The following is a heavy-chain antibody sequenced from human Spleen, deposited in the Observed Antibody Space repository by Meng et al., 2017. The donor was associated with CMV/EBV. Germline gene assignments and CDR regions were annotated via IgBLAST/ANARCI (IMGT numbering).Heavy chain of an antibody. CDR2: LNPNRGGT. CDR3: ARLLRPDYYYYGMDV. J-gene: IGHJ6*02. Sequence: ASVKVSCKASGYTFTGYYMHWVRQAPGQGLEWMGWLNPNRGGTNYAQKFQGRVTMTRDTSISTAYMELSSLRSDDTAVYYCARLLRPDYYYYGMDVWGQGTTVTVSS. D-gene: IGHD4-17*01. CDR1: GYTFTGYY. V-gene: IGHV1-2*02.